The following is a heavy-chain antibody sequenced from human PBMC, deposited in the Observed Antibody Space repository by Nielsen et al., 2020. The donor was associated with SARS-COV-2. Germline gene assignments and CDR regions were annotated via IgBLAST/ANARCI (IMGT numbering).Heavy chain of an antibody. CDR2: IYYSGTT. CDR1: GGSVSSGSYY. V-gene: IGHV4-61*01. Sequence: SETLSLTCTVSGGSVSSGSYYWSWIRQPPGKGLEWIGYIYYSGTTNYSPSLKSRVTMSVDKSNNRFSLNLNSVNAADTAIYFCAREFSDCNESPCHRLGFDPWGQGTLVTVSS. CDR3: AREFSDCNESPCHRLGFDP. D-gene: IGHD2/OR15-2a*01. J-gene: IGHJ5*02.